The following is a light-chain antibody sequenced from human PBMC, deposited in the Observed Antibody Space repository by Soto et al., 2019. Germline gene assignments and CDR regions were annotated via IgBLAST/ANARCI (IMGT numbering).Light chain of an antibody. CDR3: HHYGSSPLT. J-gene: IGKJ5*01. V-gene: IGKV3-20*01. Sequence: EIVLTQSPGTLSLSPGDRATLACRASQSVSNNYVAWYQQKPGQAPRLLIFRASNKATGVPDRFSGSGSGTEFILTISRLEPEDFAVYYCHHYGSSPLTFGQGTRLEIK. CDR2: RAS. CDR1: QSVSNNY.